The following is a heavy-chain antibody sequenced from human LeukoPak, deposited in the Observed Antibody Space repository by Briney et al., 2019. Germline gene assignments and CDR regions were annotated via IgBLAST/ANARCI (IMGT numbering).Heavy chain of an antibody. J-gene: IGHJ3*02. Sequence: ASVKVSCKASGYTFTGYYMLWVRQAPGQGLEWMGWINPNSGGTNYAQKFQGRVTMTRDTSISTAYMELSRLRSDDTAVYYCAREGGCSSTSCDKRDAFDIWGQGTMVTVSS. CDR1: GYTFTGYY. CDR3: AREGGCSSTSCDKRDAFDI. D-gene: IGHD2-2*01. CDR2: INPNSGGT. V-gene: IGHV1-2*02.